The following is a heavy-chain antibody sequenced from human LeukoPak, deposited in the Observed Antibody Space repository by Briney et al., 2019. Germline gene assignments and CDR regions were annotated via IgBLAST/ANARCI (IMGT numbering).Heavy chain of an antibody. D-gene: IGHD6-19*01. J-gene: IGHJ4*02. V-gene: IGHV4-61*08. CDR1: GGSISSGGYY. CDR3: ARGVGHSSGWRGYYFDY. Sequence: PSQTLSLTCAVSGGSISSGGYYWSWIRQPPGKGLEWIGYIYYSGSTNYNPSLKSRVTISVDTSKNQFSLKLSSVTAADTAVYYCARGVGHSSGWRGYYFDYWGQGTLVTVSS. CDR2: IYYSGST.